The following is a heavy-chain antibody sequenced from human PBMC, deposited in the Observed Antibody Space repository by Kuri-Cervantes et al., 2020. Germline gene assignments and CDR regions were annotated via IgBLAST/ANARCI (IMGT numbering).Heavy chain of an antibody. J-gene: IGHJ4*02. CDR3: TTGAYYDILTGYYVGGEIDY. CDR1: GFTFSSYG. Sequence: GESLKISCAASGFTFSSYGMHWVRQAPGKGLEWVAVISYDGSNKYYADSVKGRFTISRDNSKNTLYLQMNSLKTEDTAVYYCTTGAYYDILTGYYVGGEIDYWGQGTLVTVSS. D-gene: IGHD3-9*01. V-gene: IGHV3-30*03. CDR2: ISYDGSNK.